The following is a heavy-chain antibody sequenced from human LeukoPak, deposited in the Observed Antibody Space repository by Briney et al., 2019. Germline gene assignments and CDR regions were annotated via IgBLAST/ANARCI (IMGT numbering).Heavy chain of an antibody. CDR3: ARGVAAAWFDP. Sequence: ASVKVSCKASGYTFTSYYMHWVRQAPGQGLEWTGIINPSGGSTSYAQKFQGRVTMTRDTSTSTVYMELRSLRSDDTAVYYCARGVAAAWFDPWGQGTLVTVSS. V-gene: IGHV1-46*01. D-gene: IGHD6-13*01. CDR1: GYTFTSYY. CDR2: INPSGGST. J-gene: IGHJ5*02.